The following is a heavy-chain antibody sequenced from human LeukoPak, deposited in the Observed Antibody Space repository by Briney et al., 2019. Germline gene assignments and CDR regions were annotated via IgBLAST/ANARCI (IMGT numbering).Heavy chain of an antibody. Sequence: PGGSRRLSCAASGFTFSSYSMNWVRQAPGKGLDRVSSISSSSSYIYYADSMKGRFTISRDNAKNTLYLLMHGLRVEDTAVYFCARTKTTFLPSDYWGQGTLVTVSS. D-gene: IGHD1-14*01. CDR1: GFTFSSYS. V-gene: IGHV3-21*01. CDR3: ARTKTTFLPSDY. CDR2: ISSSSSYI. J-gene: IGHJ4*02.